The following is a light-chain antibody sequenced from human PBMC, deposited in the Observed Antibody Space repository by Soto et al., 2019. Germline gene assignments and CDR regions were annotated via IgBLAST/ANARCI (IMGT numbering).Light chain of an antibody. V-gene: IGLV1-44*01. J-gene: IGLJ2*01. CDR2: SNN. Sequence: QSVLTQPPSASGTPGQRVTISCSGSSSNIGSNTVNWYQQLPGTAPKLLIYSNNQRPSGVPDRFSGSKSGTSASLAISGLQSEDEADYYCAAWDDSLNGPLFGGGTKLTVL. CDR1: SSNIGSNT. CDR3: AAWDDSLNGPL.